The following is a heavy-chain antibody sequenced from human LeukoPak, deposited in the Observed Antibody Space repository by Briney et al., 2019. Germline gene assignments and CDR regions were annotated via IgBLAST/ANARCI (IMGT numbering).Heavy chain of an antibody. D-gene: IGHD6-19*01. CDR2: IYHSWST. CDR3: ARRDSSGCNDY. Sequence: SETLSLTCAVSGYSLSSGYYWGWIRQPPGKGLEGIGSIYHSWSTYYNPSLKSRVTISVDTSKNKGSLKLSSVTAADTAVYYCARRDSSGCNDYWGQGTLVTVSS. CDR1: GYSLSSGYY. V-gene: IGHV4-38-2*01. J-gene: IGHJ4*02.